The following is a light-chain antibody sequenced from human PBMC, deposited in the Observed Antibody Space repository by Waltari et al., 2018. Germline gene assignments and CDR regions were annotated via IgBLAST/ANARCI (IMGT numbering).Light chain of an antibody. V-gene: IGKV1-5*01. CDR1: QRINNW. Sequence: DIQMTQSPSTLSASVGDRVTITCRASQRINNWLAWFQQKPGKAPKLLIYDASSLESGVPSRFSGSGSGTEFTLTISSLQPDDFATYYCQQADSFPWTFGQGTKVEIK. J-gene: IGKJ1*01. CDR2: DAS. CDR3: QQADSFPWT.